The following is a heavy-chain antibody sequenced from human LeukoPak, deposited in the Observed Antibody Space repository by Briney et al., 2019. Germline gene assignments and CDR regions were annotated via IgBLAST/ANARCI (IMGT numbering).Heavy chain of an antibody. CDR3: ARPGIAAAGTLYFDY. V-gene: IGHV5-51*01. Sequence: GESLKISCKGSGYSFTSYWIGWVRQLPGKGLEWMGIIYPGDSDTRYSPSFQGQVTISADKSISTAYLQWSSLKASDTAMYYCARPGIAAAGTLYFDYWGQGTLVTVSS. CDR1: GYSFTSYW. CDR2: IYPGDSDT. D-gene: IGHD6-13*01. J-gene: IGHJ4*02.